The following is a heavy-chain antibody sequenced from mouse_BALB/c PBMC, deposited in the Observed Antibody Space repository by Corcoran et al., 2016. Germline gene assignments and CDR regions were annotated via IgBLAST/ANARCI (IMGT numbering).Heavy chain of an antibody. V-gene: IGHV1-9*01. J-gene: IGHJ1*01. Sequence: QVQLQQSGAELMKPGASVKISCKATGYTFRSYWMEWGKQRPGHGLEWIGEILPGSGSTNYNEKFKGNATFTADTSSNTAYMQLRSLTSEDSAVYYCAREVRQGGYIDVWGAWTTVTVSA. CDR3: AREVRQGGYIDV. CDR2: ILPGSGST. D-gene: IGHD2-14*01. CDR1: GYTFRSYW.